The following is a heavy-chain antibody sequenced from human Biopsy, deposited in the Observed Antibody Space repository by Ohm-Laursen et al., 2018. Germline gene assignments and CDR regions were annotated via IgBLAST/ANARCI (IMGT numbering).Heavy chain of an antibody. CDR2: INAKTGDT. CDR1: GYTFTGYH. Sequence: SVKVSCNTSGYTFTGYHVHWVRQAPGQGLEWMGWINAKTGDTNYAQKFRGRVTMTRDTSISTAYVDLSSLRSDDTAVYYCTRGGYYYDSLAYYYWFDPWGQGTLVTVSS. V-gene: IGHV1-2*02. J-gene: IGHJ5*02. D-gene: IGHD3-22*01. CDR3: TRGGYYYDSLAYYYWFDP.